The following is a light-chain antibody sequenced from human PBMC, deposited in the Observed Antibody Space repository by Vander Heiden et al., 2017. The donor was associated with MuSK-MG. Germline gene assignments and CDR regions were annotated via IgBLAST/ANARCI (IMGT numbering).Light chain of an antibody. CDR2: WAS. CDR1: QSVLYSSNNKNY. V-gene: IGKV4-1*01. Sequence: DIVMTQSPDSLAVSLGERATINCKSSQSVLYSSNNKNYLAWYQQKPGQPPKLLIYWASTRESGVPDRFSGSGSGTDFTLTISILHAEDVAVYCCQQDDSTPDTFGQGTKVEIK. CDR3: QQDDSTPDT. J-gene: IGKJ2*01.